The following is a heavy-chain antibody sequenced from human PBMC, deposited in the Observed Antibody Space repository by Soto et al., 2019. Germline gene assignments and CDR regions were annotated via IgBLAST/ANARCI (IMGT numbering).Heavy chain of an antibody. CDR3: AKVTFYDILTGYYLLYYVDY. J-gene: IGHJ4*02. D-gene: IGHD3-9*01. CDR2: ISGSGGST. Sequence: PGGSLRLSCAASGFTFSSYAMSWVRQAPGKGLEWVSAISGSGGSTYYADSVKGRFTISRDNSKNTLYLQMNSLRAEDTAVYYCAKVTFYDILTGYYLLYYVDYWGQGTLVTVSS. CDR1: GFTFSSYA. V-gene: IGHV3-23*01.